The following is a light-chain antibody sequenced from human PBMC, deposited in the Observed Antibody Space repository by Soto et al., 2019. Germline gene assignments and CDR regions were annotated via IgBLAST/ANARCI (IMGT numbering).Light chain of an antibody. CDR2: DAS. CDR1: QDISNF. Sequence: DIQMTQSPSSLSASVGDRVTITCQASQDISNFLNWYQQKPGKAPKLLIYDASNLEPGVPSRFRGSGSGTDFTFTISRLQPEDIATYYCQQYDNLPLTFGGGTKAQIK. J-gene: IGKJ4*01. CDR3: QQYDNLPLT. V-gene: IGKV1-33*01.